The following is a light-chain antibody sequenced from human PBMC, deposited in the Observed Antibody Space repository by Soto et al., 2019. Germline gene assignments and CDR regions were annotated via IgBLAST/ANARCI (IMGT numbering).Light chain of an antibody. CDR1: SSDIGGYDY. CDR3: CSYTRTSNHYF. Sequence: QSALTQPASVSGSPGQSITISCTGTSSDIGGYDYVPWYQQRPGKAPKLMIYEVRYRPSGVSNRFSGSKSGNAASLTISGLQAEDEADYYCCSYTRTSNHYFFGSGTKVTVL. CDR2: EVR. V-gene: IGLV2-14*01. J-gene: IGLJ1*01.